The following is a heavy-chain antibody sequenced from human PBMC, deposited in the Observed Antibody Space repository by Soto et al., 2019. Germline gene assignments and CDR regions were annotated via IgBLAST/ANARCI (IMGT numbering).Heavy chain of an antibody. Sequence: QVQLVESGGGVVQPGRSLRLSWAASGFTFSSYAMHWVGQAPGKGLEWVAVISDDGTNKDYADSVKGRFTISRDKSKSTLDLQMDSLRPEDTAVYYCARDGSYYDVLTEHYFDVWGQGTLVSVSA. CDR3: ARDGSYYDVLTEHYFDV. V-gene: IGHV3-30*04. CDR2: ISDDGTNK. J-gene: IGHJ4*02. D-gene: IGHD3-9*01. CDR1: GFTFSSYA.